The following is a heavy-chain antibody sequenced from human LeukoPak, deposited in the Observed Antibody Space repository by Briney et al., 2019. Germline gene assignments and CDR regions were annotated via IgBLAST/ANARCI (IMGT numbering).Heavy chain of an antibody. V-gene: IGHV3-30*03. Sequence: GRSLRLSCAASGFTFSSYGMHWVRQAPGKGLEWVAVISYDGSNKYYADSVKGRFTISRDNSKNTLYLQMNSLRGEDTAVYYCARDGQDYGDYFWYFDYWGQGTLVTVSS. D-gene: IGHD4-17*01. J-gene: IGHJ4*02. CDR3: ARDGQDYGDYFWYFDY. CDR2: ISYDGSNK. CDR1: GFTFSSYG.